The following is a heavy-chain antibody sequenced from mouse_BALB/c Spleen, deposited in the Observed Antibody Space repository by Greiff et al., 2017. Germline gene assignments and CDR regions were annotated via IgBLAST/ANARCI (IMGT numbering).Heavy chain of an antibody. J-gene: IGHJ4*01. CDR2: IWSDGST. D-gene: IGHD1-1*01. CDR1: GFSLTSYG. Sequence: VQGVESGPDLVAPSQSLSITCTVSGFSLTSYGVHWVRQPPGKGLEWLVVIWSDGSTTYNSALKSRLSISKDNSKSQVFLKMNSLQTDDTAMYYCARHYYGSFYAMDYWGQGTSVTVSS. CDR3: ARHYYGSFYAMDY. V-gene: IGHV2-6-2*01.